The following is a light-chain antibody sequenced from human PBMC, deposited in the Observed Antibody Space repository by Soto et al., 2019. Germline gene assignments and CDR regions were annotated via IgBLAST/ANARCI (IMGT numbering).Light chain of an antibody. CDR2: DAS. CDR3: QQYNSYVT. V-gene: IGKV1-5*01. Sequence: DIQMTQSPSTLSASVGDRVTITCRASQSISSWLAWYQQKPGKAPKLLIYDASSLESGVPSRFSGSGSGTEFTLTISSLQPDDFATYYCQQYNSYVTFGPGTKVDMK. CDR1: QSISSW. J-gene: IGKJ3*01.